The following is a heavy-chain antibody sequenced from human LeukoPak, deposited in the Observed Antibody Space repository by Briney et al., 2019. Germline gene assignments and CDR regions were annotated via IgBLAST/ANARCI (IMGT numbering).Heavy chain of an antibody. CDR2: ISSSSSYI. D-gene: IGHD3-22*01. Sequence: TGGSLSLSCAASGFTFSSYSMNWVRQAPGKGLEWVSSISSSSSYIYYADSVKGRFTISRDNAKNSLYLQMNSLRAEDTAVYYCARERSPYYGFFDYWGQGTLVTVSS. J-gene: IGHJ4*02. CDR1: GFTFSSYS. CDR3: ARERSPYYGFFDY. V-gene: IGHV3-21*01.